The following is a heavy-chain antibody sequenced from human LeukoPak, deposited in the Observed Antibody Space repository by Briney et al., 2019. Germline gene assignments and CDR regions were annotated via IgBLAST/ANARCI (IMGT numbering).Heavy chain of an antibody. V-gene: IGHV4-30-2*01. CDR2: IYHSGST. D-gene: IGHD3-3*01. CDR1: GGSISSGGYY. J-gene: IGHJ4*02. CDR3: ARDATIFGVVPSQSDY. Sequence: SEPLSLTCTVSGGSISSGGYYWSWIRQPPGKGLEWIGNIYHSGSTYYNPSLKSRVTISVDRSKNQFSLKLSSVTAADTAVYYCARDATIFGVVPSQSDYWGQGTLVTVSS.